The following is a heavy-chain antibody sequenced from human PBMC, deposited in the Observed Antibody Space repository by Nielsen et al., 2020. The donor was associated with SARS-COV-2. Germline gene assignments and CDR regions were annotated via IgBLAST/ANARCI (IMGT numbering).Heavy chain of an antibody. CDR1: GGSNSSGGYS. CDR3: ARGGRITFGGADDAFDI. CDR2: IYHSGRT. Sequence: LRLSCAVSGGSNSSGGYSWSWIRQPPGKGLEWIGYIYHSGRTYYNPSLKSRVTISVDRSKDQFSLKLSSVTAADTAVYYCARGGRITFGGADDAFDIWGQGTMVTVSS. V-gene: IGHV4-30-2*01. D-gene: IGHD3-16*01. J-gene: IGHJ3*02.